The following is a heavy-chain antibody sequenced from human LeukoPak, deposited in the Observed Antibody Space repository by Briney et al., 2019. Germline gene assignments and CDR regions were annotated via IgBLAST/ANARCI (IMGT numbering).Heavy chain of an antibody. Sequence: PSETLSLTSTVSGGSISSNYWSWIGQPDGQGQGWIGRIYTSGSTSYNPSLKSRVTMSVDTPKNQFSLKLSSVTAAYTAVYYCVISSGYYTYDYWGQGTLVTVSS. D-gene: IGHD3-22*01. CDR2: IYTSGST. CDR3: VISSGYYTYDY. V-gene: IGHV4-4*07. CDR1: GGSISSNY. J-gene: IGHJ4*02.